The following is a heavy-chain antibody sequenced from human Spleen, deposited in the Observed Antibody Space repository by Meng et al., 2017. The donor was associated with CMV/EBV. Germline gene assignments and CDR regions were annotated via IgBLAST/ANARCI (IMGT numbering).Heavy chain of an antibody. CDR2: MNPNNGDT. CDR3: AYHDYFDTSGYIDY. Sequence: KTSGYNFSGYYMQWVRQAPGQGLEWMGWMNPNNGDTNYAQKFQGRVTMTRDTSISTAYMEVERLKSDDTATYYCAYHDYFDTSGYIDYWGQGTLVTVSS. CDR1: GYNFSGYY. V-gene: IGHV1-2*02. J-gene: IGHJ4*02. D-gene: IGHD3-22*01.